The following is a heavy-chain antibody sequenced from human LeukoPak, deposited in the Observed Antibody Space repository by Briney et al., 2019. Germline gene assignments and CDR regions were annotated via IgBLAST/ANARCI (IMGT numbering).Heavy chain of an antibody. CDR2: IYHSGST. CDR1: GGSISSSNW. D-gene: IGHD6-19*01. J-gene: IGHJ4*02. Sequence: PSETLSLTCAVSGGSISSSNWWSWVRQPPGKGLEWIGEIYHSGSTNYNPSLKSRVTISVDKSKNQFSLKLSSVTAADTAVYYCARREGVAGTGIDYWGQGTLVTVSS. V-gene: IGHV4-4*02. CDR3: ARREGVAGTGIDY.